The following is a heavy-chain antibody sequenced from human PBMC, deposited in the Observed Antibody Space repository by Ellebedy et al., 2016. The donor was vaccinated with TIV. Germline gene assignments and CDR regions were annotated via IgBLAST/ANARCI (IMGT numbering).Heavy chain of an antibody. V-gene: IGHV3-23*01. CDR1: GFTFSYYA. CDR2: VSYTGAAT. J-gene: IGHJ4*02. CDR3: AKVMTGYSYAPDDF. Sequence: PGGSLRLSCTASGFTFSYYAMSWIRQAPGRGLEWVSTVSYTGAATSFADPVKGRFTISSDNSNNTLYLHMDSLRAAATAIYYCAKVMTGYSYAPDDFWGQGTLVTVSS. D-gene: IGHD5-18*01.